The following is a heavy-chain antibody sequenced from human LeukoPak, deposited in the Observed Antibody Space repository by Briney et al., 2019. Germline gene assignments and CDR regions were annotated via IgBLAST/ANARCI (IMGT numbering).Heavy chain of an antibody. CDR1: GFTVSSNY. CDR3: ARVPSGYLFDY. Sequence: GGSLRLSCAASGFTVSSNYMSWVRQTPGKGLEWVSVLSSGGSTYYADSVKGRFTITRDNSKNTLSLQMNSLRAEDTAVYYCARVPSGYLFDYWGQGTLVTVSS. J-gene: IGHJ4*02. D-gene: IGHD3-22*01. CDR2: LSSGGST. V-gene: IGHV3-53*01.